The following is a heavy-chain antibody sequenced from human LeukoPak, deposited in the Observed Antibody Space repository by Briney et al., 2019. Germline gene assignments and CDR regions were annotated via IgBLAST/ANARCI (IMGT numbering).Heavy chain of an antibody. D-gene: IGHD3-10*02. V-gene: IGHV3-30*02. Sequence: GGSLRLSCASSGFTFSSYGMHWARQVPGKGLEWVASTRNDGSNKEYVESVKGRFTISRDNSKNTLYLQMNRLRIEDTAVYYCAKDRDASVVRGVIINYWGQGTLVTVSS. J-gene: IGHJ4*02. CDR3: AKDRDASVVRGVIINY. CDR2: TRNDGSNK. CDR1: GFTFSSYG.